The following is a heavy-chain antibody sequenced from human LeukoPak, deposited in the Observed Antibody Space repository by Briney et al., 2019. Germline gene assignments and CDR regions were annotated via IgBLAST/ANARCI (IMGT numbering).Heavy chain of an antibody. CDR1: GGSIISSAYY. J-gene: IGHJ4*02. CDR2: IYYSGST. V-gene: IGHV4-30-4*08. Sequence: PSETLSLTCNLSGGSIISSAYYWSWIRQPPGKGLEWIGYIYYSGSTYYNPSSKSRVTISLDTSKNQFSLKLSSVTAADTAVYYCVGTEVSSGSEDYWGQETLVTVSS. CDR3: VGTEVSSGSEDY. D-gene: IGHD6-19*01.